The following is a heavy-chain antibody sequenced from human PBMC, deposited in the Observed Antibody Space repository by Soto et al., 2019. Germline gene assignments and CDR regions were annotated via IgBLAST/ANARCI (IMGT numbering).Heavy chain of an antibody. Sequence: GGSLRLSCAASGFTFSDYYINWIRQAPGKGLEWISYISSSGANTNYADSVKGRFTTSRDNAKNSLFLQMNSLRAEDTAVYYCARAPYSSSWYYFDYWGQGTLVTVSS. CDR2: ISSSGANT. CDR1: GFTFSDYY. J-gene: IGHJ4*02. D-gene: IGHD6-13*01. CDR3: ARAPYSSSWYYFDY. V-gene: IGHV3-11*05.